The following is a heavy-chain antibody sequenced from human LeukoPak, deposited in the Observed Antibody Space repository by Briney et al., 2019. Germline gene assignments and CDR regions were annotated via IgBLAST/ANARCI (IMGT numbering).Heavy chain of an antibody. D-gene: IGHD3-10*01. J-gene: IGHJ4*02. Sequence: ASVQVSCKVSGYTLTELSMHWVRPAPGKGLEWMGGFDPEDGETIYAQKFQGRVTMTEDTSTDTAYMELSSLRSEDTAVYYCATEAWFGELLSRWGQGTLVTVSS. V-gene: IGHV1-24*01. CDR1: GYTLTELS. CDR3: ATEAWFGELLSR. CDR2: FDPEDGET.